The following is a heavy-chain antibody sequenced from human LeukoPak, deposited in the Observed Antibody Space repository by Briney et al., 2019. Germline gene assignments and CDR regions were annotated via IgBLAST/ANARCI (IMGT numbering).Heavy chain of an antibody. CDR1: GFTVSSNY. D-gene: IGHD6-13*01. J-gene: IGHJ5*02. V-gene: IGHV3-53*01. CDR3: ARVAAAAGTNLGWFDP. CDR2: IYSGGST. Sequence: GGSLRLSCAASGFTVSSNYRSWVRQAPGKGLERVSVIYSGGSTYYADSVKGRFTISRDNSKNTLYLQMNSLRAEDTAVYYCARVAAAAGTNLGWFDPWGQGTLVTVSS.